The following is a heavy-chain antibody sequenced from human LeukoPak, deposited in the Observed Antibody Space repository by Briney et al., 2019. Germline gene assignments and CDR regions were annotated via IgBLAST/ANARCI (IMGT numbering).Heavy chain of an antibody. V-gene: IGHV1-18*01. J-gene: IGHJ5*02. D-gene: IGHD2-21*01. CDR3: ARGDWFDP. CDR2: VSGYNGNT. CDR1: GYTFTSYD. Sequence: ASVKVSCKASGYTFTSYDINWVRQAPGQGLEWMGWVSGYNGNTNYAQKFEGRVAMTTDASSSTAYMELRSLRSDDTAIYYCARGDWFDPWGQGTLVTVSS.